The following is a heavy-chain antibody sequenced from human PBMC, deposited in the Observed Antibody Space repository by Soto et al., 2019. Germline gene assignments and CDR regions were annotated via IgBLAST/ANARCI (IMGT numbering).Heavy chain of an antibody. D-gene: IGHD6-13*01. CDR1: GYTFTSYG. CDR3: ARNEQQLVSPAFDI. V-gene: IGHV1-18*01. Sequence: GASVKVSCKASGYTFTSYGISWVRQAPGQGLEWMGWISAYNGNTNCAQKLQGRVTMTTDTSTSTAYMELRSLRSDDTAVYYCARNEQQLVSPAFDIWGQGTMVTVSS. CDR2: ISAYNGNT. J-gene: IGHJ3*02.